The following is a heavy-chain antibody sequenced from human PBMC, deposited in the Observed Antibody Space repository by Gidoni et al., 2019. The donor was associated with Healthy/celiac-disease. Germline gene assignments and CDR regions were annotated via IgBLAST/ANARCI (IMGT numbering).Heavy chain of an antibody. J-gene: IGHJ4*02. V-gene: IGHV4-39*01. CDR3: ARQVRDYYDSSGYSDY. D-gene: IGHD3-22*01. CDR2: IYYSGST. CDR1: GGSISSSSYY. Sequence: QLQLQESGPGLVKPSETLSLTCTVSGGSISSSSYYCGWIRPPPGTGLEWIGSIYYSGSTYYNPSLKSRVTISVDTSKNQFSLKLSSVTAADTAVYYCARQVRDYYDSSGYSDYWGQGTLVTVSS.